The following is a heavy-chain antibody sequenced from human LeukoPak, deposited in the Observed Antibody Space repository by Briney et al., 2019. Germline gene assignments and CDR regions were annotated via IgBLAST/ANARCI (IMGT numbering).Heavy chain of an antibody. J-gene: IGHJ4*02. V-gene: IGHV4-39*01. Sequence: SETLSLTCTVSGGSISSSSYYWGWIRQPPGKGLEWIGSIYYSGSTYYNPSLKSRVTISVDTSKNQFSLKLSSVTAADTAVYYCARTAYYPNDYWGQGTLVTVSS. CDR1: GGSISSSSYY. CDR2: IYYSGST. D-gene: IGHD2-21*01. CDR3: ARTAYYPNDY.